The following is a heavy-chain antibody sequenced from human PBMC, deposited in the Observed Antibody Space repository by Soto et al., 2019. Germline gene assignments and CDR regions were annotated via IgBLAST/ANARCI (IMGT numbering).Heavy chain of an antibody. CDR2: IYYSGST. CDR1: GGSISSGGYY. Sequence: TLSLTCTVSGGSISSGGYYWSWIRQHPGKGLEWIGYIYYSGSTYYNPSLKSRVTISVDTSKNQFSLKLSSVTAADTAVYYCASTSAIFGVRFDYWGQGTLVTVSS. J-gene: IGHJ4*02. V-gene: IGHV4-31*03. D-gene: IGHD3-3*01. CDR3: ASTSAIFGVRFDY.